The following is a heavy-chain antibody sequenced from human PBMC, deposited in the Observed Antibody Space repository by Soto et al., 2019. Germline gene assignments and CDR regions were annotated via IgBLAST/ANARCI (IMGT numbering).Heavy chain of an antibody. V-gene: IGHV1-2*04. CDR2: INPNSGGT. Sequence: ASVKVSCKASGYTFTRYYMHWVRPAPGQGLEWMGWINPNSGGTNYAQKFQGWVTMTRDTSISTAYMELSRLRSDDTAVYYCARDITLATGDAFDVWGQGTTVTVSS. CDR1: GYTFTRYY. D-gene: IGHD3-10*01. J-gene: IGHJ3*01. CDR3: ARDITLATGDAFDV.